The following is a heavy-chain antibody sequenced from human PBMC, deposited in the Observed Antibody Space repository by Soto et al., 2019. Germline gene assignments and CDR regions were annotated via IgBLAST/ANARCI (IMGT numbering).Heavy chain of an antibody. CDR1: GFTFSKYS. CDR3: ANPKGIAAAPDGANC. V-gene: IGHV3-23*01. J-gene: IGHJ4*02. Sequence: EVQVLESGGGLVQPGGSLRLSCAASGFTFSKYSMNWVRQAPGKGLEWVSGIRSDGVTTYNADSVKGRFTVSRHTSKTSVFRQMTSMRAEDTARYHSANPKGIAAAPDGANCWDQGALVTASS. D-gene: IGHD6-25*01. CDR2: IRSDGVTT.